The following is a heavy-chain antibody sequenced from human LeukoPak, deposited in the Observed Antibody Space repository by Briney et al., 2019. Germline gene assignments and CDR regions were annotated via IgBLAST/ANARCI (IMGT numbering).Heavy chain of an antibody. J-gene: IGHJ4*02. Sequence: GGSLRLSCVASGFTFSSYAMHWVRQAPGKGLEWVAVISYDGSNKYYADSVKGRFTISRDNSKNTLYLQVISLRAEDTAVYYCAQSGSLYFPYDYXXQGXLVIVSP. CDR1: GFTFSSYA. CDR2: ISYDGSNK. D-gene: IGHD2-15*01. V-gene: IGHV3-30-3*01. CDR3: AQSGSLYFPYDY.